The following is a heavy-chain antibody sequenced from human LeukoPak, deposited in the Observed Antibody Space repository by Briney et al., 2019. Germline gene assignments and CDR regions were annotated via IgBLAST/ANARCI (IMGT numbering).Heavy chain of an antibody. V-gene: IGHV3-23*01. CDR1: GFTFSSYA. D-gene: IGHD3-10*01. CDR2: ISGSGGST. J-gene: IGHJ4*02. Sequence: PGGSLRLSCAASGFTFSSYAMSWVRQAPGKGLEWVSAISGSGGSTYYADSVKGRFTISRDNSKNTLYLQMNSLRAEDTAVYYCAKAVLLWYEYYFDYWGREPWSPSPQ. CDR3: AKAVLLWYEYYFDY.